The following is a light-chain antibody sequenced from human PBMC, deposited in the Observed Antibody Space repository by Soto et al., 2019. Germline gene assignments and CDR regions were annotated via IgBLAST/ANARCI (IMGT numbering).Light chain of an antibody. CDR3: SSYTTSNPWV. V-gene: IGLV2-14*01. J-gene: IGLJ3*02. Sequence: QSALTQPASVSGSPGQSITISCTGTSSDVGAYDYVSWYQQHPGKAPKFMLYEVSNRPSGLSNRFSGSKSGNTASLTISGLQAEDEADYYCSSYTTSNPWVFGGGPKLTFL. CDR2: EVS. CDR1: SSDVGAYDY.